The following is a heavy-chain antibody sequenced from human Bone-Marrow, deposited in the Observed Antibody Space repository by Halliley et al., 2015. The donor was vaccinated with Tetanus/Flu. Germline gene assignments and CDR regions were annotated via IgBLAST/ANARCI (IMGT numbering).Heavy chain of an antibody. V-gene: IGHV1-46*01. CDR3: ARDLAPTTVNPQYYFDY. CDR1: GYTFTSYY. J-gene: IGHJ4*02. CDR2: INPSGGST. Sequence: RLVQSGAEVKKPGASVRVSCKASGYTFTSYYMHWLRQAPGQGLEWMGIINPSGGSTSYTQKFQRRVTMTWDSSTSTVYMDLSSLRSEDTAVYYCARDLAPTTVNPQYYFDYWGQGTLVTVSS. D-gene: IGHD4-17*01.